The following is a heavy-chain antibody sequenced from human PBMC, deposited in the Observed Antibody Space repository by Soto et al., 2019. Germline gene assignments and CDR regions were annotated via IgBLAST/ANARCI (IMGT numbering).Heavy chain of an antibody. J-gene: IGHJ6*02. Sequence: PGESLKISCKGSGYSFTSYWISWVRQMPGKGLEWMGRIDPSDSYTNYSPSFQGHVTISADKSISTAYLQWSSLKASDTAMYYCARHCSGGSCLNGMDVWGQGTTVTVSS. CDR3: ARHCSGGSCLNGMDV. D-gene: IGHD2-15*01. V-gene: IGHV5-10-1*01. CDR1: GYSFTSYW. CDR2: IDPSDSYT.